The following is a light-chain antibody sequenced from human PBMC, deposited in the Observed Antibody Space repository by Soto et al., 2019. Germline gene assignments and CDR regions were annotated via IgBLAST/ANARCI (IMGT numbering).Light chain of an antibody. CDR3: CSYAGSSTPYV. Sequence: QSVLTQPASVSGSPGQSITISCTGTSSDVGSYNLVSWYQQHLGKAPKLMIYEVSKRPSGVSNRFSGSKSGNTASLTISGLQAEDEADYYCCSYAGSSTPYVFGTGTKAPS. V-gene: IGLV2-23*02. CDR1: SSDVGSYNL. J-gene: IGLJ1*01. CDR2: EVS.